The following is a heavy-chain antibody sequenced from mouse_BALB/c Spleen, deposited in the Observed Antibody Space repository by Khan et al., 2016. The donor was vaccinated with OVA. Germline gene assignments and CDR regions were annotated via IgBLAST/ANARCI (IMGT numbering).Heavy chain of an antibody. V-gene: IGHV1S137*01. CDR1: GYTFTDFT. Sequence: VKLQESGAELVRPGVSVKISCKGSGYTFTDFTIHWVKQSHALSLEWIGVISTYYGDVTYNQKFKGKATMTVDKSSSTTYMELARLTSEDSAICAVAGGAGGSRFAYWGQGTLVTVSA. D-gene: IGHD6-1*01. CDR3: AGGAGGSRFAY. J-gene: IGHJ3*01. CDR2: ISTYYGDV.